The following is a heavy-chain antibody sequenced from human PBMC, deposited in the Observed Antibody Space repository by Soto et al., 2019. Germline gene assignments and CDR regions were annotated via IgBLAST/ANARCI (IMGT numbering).Heavy chain of an antibody. V-gene: IGHV4-34*01. Sequence: SSETLSLTCAVYGGSFSDYHWGWIRQPPGKGLEWIGEINHSGSTKYNPSLKSRVTISKDTSKKQVSLKLTSVTAADTAVYYCARVSVTIFGVVMGHYYYAMDVWGQGTTVT. CDR3: ARVSVTIFGVVMGHYYYAMDV. D-gene: IGHD3-3*01. J-gene: IGHJ6*02. CDR2: INHSGST. CDR1: GGSFSDYH.